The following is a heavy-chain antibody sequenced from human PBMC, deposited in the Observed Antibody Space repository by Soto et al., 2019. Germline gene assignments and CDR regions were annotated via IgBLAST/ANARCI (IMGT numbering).Heavy chain of an antibody. J-gene: IGHJ6*02. CDR2: IYYSGST. V-gene: IGHV4-30-4*01. Sequence: QVQLQESGPGLVKPSQTLSLTCTVSGGSISSGDYYWSWIRQPPGKGLEWIGYIYYSGSTYYNPSLKSPVTISVDTSKNQFSLKLSSVTAADTAVYYCARDPRNKVMGNYYYGMDVWGQGTTVTVSS. CDR3: ARDPRNKVMGNYYYGMDV. CDR1: GGSISSGDYY. D-gene: IGHD2-21*01.